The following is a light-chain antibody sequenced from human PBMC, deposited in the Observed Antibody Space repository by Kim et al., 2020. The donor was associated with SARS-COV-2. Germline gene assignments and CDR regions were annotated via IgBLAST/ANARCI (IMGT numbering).Light chain of an antibody. CDR3: QQRSNWRYT. V-gene: IGKV3-11*01. Sequence: EIVLTQSPATLSLSPGERATLSCRASQSVSSYLAWYQQKPGQAPRLLIYDASNRATGIPDRFSGSGSGTDFTLTISSLEPEDFAVYYCQQRSNWRYTFGQGTKLEI. J-gene: IGKJ2*01. CDR1: QSVSSY. CDR2: DAS.